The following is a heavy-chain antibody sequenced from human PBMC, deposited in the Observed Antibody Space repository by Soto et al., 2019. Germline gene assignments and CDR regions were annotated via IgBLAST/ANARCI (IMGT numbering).Heavy chain of an antibody. CDR2: VYYSGST. V-gene: IGHV4-59*01. CDR1: GGYISTSY. Sequence: SETLSLTCTVPGGYISTSYWSWIRQPPGKGLEWIGYVYYSGSTNYNPSLKSRVTISVDTSKNQFSLKLSSVTVADTAVYYCARGGNYYFDYWGQGTLVTVSS. CDR3: ARGGNYYFDY. D-gene: IGHD1-7*01. J-gene: IGHJ4*02.